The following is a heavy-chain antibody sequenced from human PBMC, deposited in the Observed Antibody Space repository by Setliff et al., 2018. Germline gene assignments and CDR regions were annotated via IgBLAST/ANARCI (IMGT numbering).Heavy chain of an antibody. CDR1: GYSFTSHY. J-gene: IGHJ3*02. D-gene: IGHD2-2*01. V-gene: IGHV1-46*01. CDR3: ARGYQVTPPRADAFDI. Sequence: ASVKVSCKTSGYSFTSHYMHWVRQAPGQGLEWMGIINPGGLSSSSTQKFEGRVTMTRDTSTSTVYMELNSLTSDDTAVYYCARGYQVTPPRADAFDIWGQGTLVTVSS. CDR2: INPGGLSS.